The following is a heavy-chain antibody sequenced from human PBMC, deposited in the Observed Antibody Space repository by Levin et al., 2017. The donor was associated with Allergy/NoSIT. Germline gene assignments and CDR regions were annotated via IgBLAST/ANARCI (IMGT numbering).Heavy chain of an antibody. J-gene: IGHJ4*02. CDR1: GGSISHYY. Sequence: SETLSLTCTVSGGSISHYYWSWIRQPPGKGLEWIGYIYYSGSTYYNPSLKSRVTISVDTSKNQFSLNLSSVTAADTAVYYCARGPSGGLFDYWGQGTLVPVSS. CDR2: IYYSGST. CDR3: ARGPSGGLFDY. D-gene: IGHD3-10*01. V-gene: IGHV4-59*01.